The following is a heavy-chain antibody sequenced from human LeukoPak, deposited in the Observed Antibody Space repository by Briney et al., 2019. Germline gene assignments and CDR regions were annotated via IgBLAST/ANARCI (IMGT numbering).Heavy chain of an antibody. CDR1: GYTFTGYD. Sequence: ASVKLSCKASGYTFTGYDMHWVRQAPGQGLEWMGWINPNSGGTNYAQKFQGRVTMTRDTSISTAYMELSRLRSDDTAVYYCSRGFYVWGSYRSPPFDYWGQGTLVTVSS. D-gene: IGHD3-16*02. V-gene: IGHV1-2*02. CDR3: SRGFYVWGSYRSPPFDY. J-gene: IGHJ4*02. CDR2: INPNSGGT.